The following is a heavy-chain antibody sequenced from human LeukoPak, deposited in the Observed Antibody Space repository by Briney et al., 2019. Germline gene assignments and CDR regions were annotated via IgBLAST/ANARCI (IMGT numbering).Heavy chain of an antibody. D-gene: IGHD6-6*01. CDR3: AREYSSSSGSVSDY. Sequence: PGGSLRLSCAASGFTFSSYNMNWVRQAPGKGLEWVSYISSSSSTIYYADSVRGRFTISRDNAKNSLYLLMNNLRDEGTAVYYCAREYSSSSGSVSDYWGQGTLVTVSS. V-gene: IGHV3-48*02. CDR2: ISSSSSTI. J-gene: IGHJ4*02. CDR1: GFTFSSYN.